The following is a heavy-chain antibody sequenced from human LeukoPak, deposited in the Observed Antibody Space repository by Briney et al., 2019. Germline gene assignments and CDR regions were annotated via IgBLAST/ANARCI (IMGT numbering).Heavy chain of an antibody. CDR3: ARGGSYLSAFDI. Sequence: GRSLRLSCAASGFTFSSYAMHWVRQASGKGLEWVALISYDGSNKYYADSVQGRFTISRDNSKNTLYLQMNSLRAEDTAVYYCARGGSYLSAFDIWGQGTMVTVSS. D-gene: IGHD1-26*01. CDR2: ISYDGSNK. V-gene: IGHV3-30*14. CDR1: GFTFSSYA. J-gene: IGHJ3*02.